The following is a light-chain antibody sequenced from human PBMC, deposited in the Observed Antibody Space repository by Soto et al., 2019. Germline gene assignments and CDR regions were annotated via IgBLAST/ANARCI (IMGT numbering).Light chain of an antibody. Sequence: QTVVTQEPSFSVSPGGTVTLPCGLTSGSVSTNYYPSWYQQTPGRPPRPLIYNTNARFSGVPDRFSGSILGNKAALTIAGAQADDESDYYCVLYMGSGIGVFGGGTKLTVL. J-gene: IGLJ3*02. CDR2: NTN. CDR3: VLYMGSGIGV. CDR1: SGSVSTNYY. V-gene: IGLV8-61*01.